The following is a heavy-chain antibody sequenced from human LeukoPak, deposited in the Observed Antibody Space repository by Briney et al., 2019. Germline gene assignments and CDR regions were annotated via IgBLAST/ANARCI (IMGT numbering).Heavy chain of an antibody. J-gene: IGHJ4*02. CDR3: AGPGIAVAGSLDY. CDR2: IYSGGST. D-gene: IGHD6-19*01. CDR1: GFTVSSNY. Sequence: GGSLRLSCAASGFTVSSNYMSWVRQAPGKGLEWVSVIYSGGSTYYADSVKGRFTISRDNSKNTLYLQMNSLRAEDTAVYYCAGPGIAVAGSLDYWGQGTLVTVSS. V-gene: IGHV3-53*01.